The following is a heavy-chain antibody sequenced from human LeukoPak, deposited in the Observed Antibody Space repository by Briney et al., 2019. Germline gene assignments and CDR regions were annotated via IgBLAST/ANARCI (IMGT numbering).Heavy chain of an antibody. CDR3: ARDRAYSYGYPY. CDR1: GFTFSSYA. V-gene: IGHV3-66*01. CDR2: IYSGGST. J-gene: IGHJ4*02. Sequence: GGSLRLSCAASGFTFSSYAMSWVRQAPGKGLEWVSVIYSGGSTYYADSVKGRFTISRDNAKNSLYLQMNSLRAEDTAVYYCARDRAYSYGYPYWGQGTLVTVSS. D-gene: IGHD5-18*01.